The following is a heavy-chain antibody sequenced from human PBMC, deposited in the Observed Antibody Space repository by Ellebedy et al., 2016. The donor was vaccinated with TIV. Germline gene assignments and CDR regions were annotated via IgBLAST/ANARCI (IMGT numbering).Heavy chain of an antibody. CDR3: ARDLKWLVPDY. J-gene: IGHJ4*02. CDR2: IYHSGST. V-gene: IGHV4-30-2*01. D-gene: IGHD6-19*01. CDR1: GGSISSGGYS. Sequence: SETLSLXCAVSGGSISSGGYSWSWIRQPPGKGLEWIGYIYHSGSTYYNPSLKSRVTISVDTSKNQFSLKLSSVTAADTAVYYCARDLKWLVPDYWGQGTLVTVSS.